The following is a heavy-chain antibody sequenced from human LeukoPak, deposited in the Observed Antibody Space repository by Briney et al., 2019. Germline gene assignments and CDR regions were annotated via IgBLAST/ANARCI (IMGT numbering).Heavy chain of an antibody. J-gene: IGHJ3*02. Sequence: GGSLRLSCAASGFTFSSYAMNWVRQAPGKGLEWVSSISSSSSYIYYADSVKGRFTISRDNAKNSLYLQMNSLRSEDTAVYYCARKYSSSWYTGDDAFDIWGQGTMVTVSS. CDR3: ARKYSSSWYTGDDAFDI. V-gene: IGHV3-21*04. D-gene: IGHD6-13*01. CDR2: ISSSSSYI. CDR1: GFTFSSYA.